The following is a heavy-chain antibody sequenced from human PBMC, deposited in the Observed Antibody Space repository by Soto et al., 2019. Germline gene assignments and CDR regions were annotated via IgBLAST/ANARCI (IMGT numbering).Heavy chain of an antibody. CDR3: AKKGLGSLATYCSTGDCHYAFDI. J-gene: IGHJ3*02. Sequence: VQLLESGGGLVQPGGSLRLSCAASGFTFGNYAMIWVRQAPGKGLEWVSTISGGGDGTYYADSVRGRFTISRESCRRRVYLPMYGLRGEDTAVYYCAKKGLGSLATYCSTGDCHYAFDIWGQGTMVTVSS. V-gene: IGHV3-23*01. D-gene: IGHD2-15*01. CDR2: ISGGGDGT. CDR1: GFTFGNYA.